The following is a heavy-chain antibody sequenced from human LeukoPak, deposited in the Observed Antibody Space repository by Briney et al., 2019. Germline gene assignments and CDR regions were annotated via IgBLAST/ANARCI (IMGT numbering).Heavy chain of an antibody. D-gene: IGHD3-22*01. CDR2: IWSDGSEK. Sequence: RGSLRLSCAASGFTFSTSGMNWVRQAPGKGLEWVAVIWSDGSEKRYADSVKGRFTISRDNSKSTLYLQMNSLRAEDTAVYYCVSGSDTSGYYFYWGQGTLVTVSS. CDR3: VSGSDTSGYYFY. J-gene: IGHJ4*02. CDR1: GFTFSTSG. V-gene: IGHV3-33*03.